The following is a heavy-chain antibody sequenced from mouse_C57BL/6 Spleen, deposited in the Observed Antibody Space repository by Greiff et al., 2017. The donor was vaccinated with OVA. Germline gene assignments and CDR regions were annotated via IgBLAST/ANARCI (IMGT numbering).Heavy chain of an antibody. CDR1: GYTFTDYY. CDR3: ARAYYSNYGWFAY. CDR2: IYPGSGNT. D-gene: IGHD2-5*01. V-gene: IGHV1-76*01. Sequence: QVHVKQSGAELVRPGASVKLSCKASGYTFTDYYINWVKQRPGQGLEWIARIYPGSGNTYYNEKFKGKATLTAEKSSSTAYMQLSSLTSEDSAVYFCARAYYSNYGWFAYWGQGTLVTVSA. J-gene: IGHJ3*01.